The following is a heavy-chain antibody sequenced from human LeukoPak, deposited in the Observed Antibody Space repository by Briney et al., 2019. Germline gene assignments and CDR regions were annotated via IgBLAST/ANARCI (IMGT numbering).Heavy chain of an antibody. CDR3: ARDSHSGFQ. Sequence: SETLSLTCTASDGSFNFYFWHWIRQPPGKGLDWIGEIDNRGSTQYNPSLRSRVTISVDTSRNQFSLEPTSVTAADTAVYFCARDSHSGFQWGQGTLVTVSS. V-gene: IGHV4-34*01. D-gene: IGHD3-10*01. J-gene: IGHJ4*02. CDR1: DGSFNFYF. CDR2: IDNRGST.